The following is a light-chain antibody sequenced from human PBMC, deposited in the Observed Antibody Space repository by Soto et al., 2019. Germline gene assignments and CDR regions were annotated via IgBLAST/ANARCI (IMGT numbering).Light chain of an antibody. CDR2: GAS. CDR1: QRINNY. CDR3: QQSSSSPIT. Sequence: DIQMTQSPSSLSASVGDRVTITCRSSQRINNYLNWYQQKPGKAPNLLIYGASILQSGVPSRFSGIGSGTDFTLTISSLQPEDFATYYCQQSSSSPITFGQGTRLEIK. J-gene: IGKJ5*01. V-gene: IGKV1-39*01.